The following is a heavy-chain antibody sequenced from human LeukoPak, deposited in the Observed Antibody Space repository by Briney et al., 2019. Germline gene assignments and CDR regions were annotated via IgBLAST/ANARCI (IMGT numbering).Heavy chain of an antibody. J-gene: IGHJ6*04. CDR3: ARVRLLWFGELPDV. D-gene: IGHD3-10*01. CDR1: GCTFSSYA. CDR2: ISYDGSNK. V-gene: IGHV3-30*04. Sequence: GRSLRLSCAASGCTFSSYAMYWVRQAPGKGLEWVAVISYDGSNKYYADSVKGRFTISRDNSKNTLYLQMNSLRAEDTAVYYCARVRLLWFGELPDVWGKGTTVTVSS.